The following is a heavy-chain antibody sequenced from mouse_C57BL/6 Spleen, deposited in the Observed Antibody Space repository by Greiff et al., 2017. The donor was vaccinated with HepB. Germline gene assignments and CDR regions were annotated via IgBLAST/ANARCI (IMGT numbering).Heavy chain of an antibody. CDR3: ERGRLRCALDY. CDR1: GYTFTSYW. CDR2: INPSNGGT. Sequence: QVQLQQSGTELVKPGASVKLSCKVSGYTFTSYWMHWVKQRPGQGLEWIGNINPSNGGTNYNEKFKSKATLTVDKSSSTAYMQLSSLTSEDSAVDYCERGRLRCALDYWGQGTTLTVSS. D-gene: IGHD2-4*01. J-gene: IGHJ2*01. V-gene: IGHV1-53*01.